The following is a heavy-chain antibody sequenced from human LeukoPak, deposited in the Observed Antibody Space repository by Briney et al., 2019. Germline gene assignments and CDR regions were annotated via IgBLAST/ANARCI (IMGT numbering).Heavy chain of an antibody. Sequence: GGSLRLSCAASGFTFINYWMHWVRRSPGKGLVWVSRINGVGTTISYADSVKGRFTISRDNAKNTLYLQMNSLRAEDTAVYYCAKEAAGADFDYWGQGTLVTVSP. J-gene: IGHJ4*02. CDR2: INGVGTTI. V-gene: IGHV3-74*01. CDR1: GFTFINYW. D-gene: IGHD6-13*01. CDR3: AKEAAGADFDY.